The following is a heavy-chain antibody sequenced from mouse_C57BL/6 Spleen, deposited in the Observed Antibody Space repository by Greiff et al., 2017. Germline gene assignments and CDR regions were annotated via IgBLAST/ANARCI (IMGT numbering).Heavy chain of an antibody. CDR2: ISGGGGNT. CDR1: GSTFSSST. D-gene: IGHD3-2*02. V-gene: IGHV5-9*01. Sequence: EVRLVESGGGLVKPGGSLKLSCAPSGSTFSSSTLSWVRQTPEKRLEWVATISGGGGNTYYPDSVKGRFTISRDNAKNTLYLQMSSLRSEDTALYYCAREDHSSGYLAYWGQGTLVTVSA. CDR3: AREDHSSGYLAY. J-gene: IGHJ3*01.